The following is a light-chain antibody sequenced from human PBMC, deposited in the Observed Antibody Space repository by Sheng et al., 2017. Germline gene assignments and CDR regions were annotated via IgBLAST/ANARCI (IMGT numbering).Light chain of an antibody. CDR1: NIGGKS. V-gene: IGLV3-21*01. Sequence: SYELTQPPSVSVAPGKTATITCGGNNIGGKSVHWYQQKPGQAPVLVVYDDSDRPSGIPERFSGSNSENTATLTLSRVEAGDEADYYCQVWDSIGDHYVFGSGTTVTVL. CDR3: QVWDSIGDHYV. CDR2: DDS. J-gene: IGLJ1*01.